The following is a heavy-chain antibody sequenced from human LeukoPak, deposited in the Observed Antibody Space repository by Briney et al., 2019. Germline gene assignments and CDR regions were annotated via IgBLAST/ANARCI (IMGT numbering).Heavy chain of an antibody. CDR3: AKDLDYYNAGSYYPDY. Sequence: GGSLRLSCAASGFTFSNYAMSWVRQAPGKGLEWVAVISYDGSKKYYADSVKGRFTISRDNSKNTLYLQMNSLRAEDTALYYCAKDLDYYNAGSYYPDYWGQGTLVTVSS. V-gene: IGHV3-30*18. CDR1: GFTFSNYA. D-gene: IGHD3-10*01. CDR2: ISYDGSKK. J-gene: IGHJ4*02.